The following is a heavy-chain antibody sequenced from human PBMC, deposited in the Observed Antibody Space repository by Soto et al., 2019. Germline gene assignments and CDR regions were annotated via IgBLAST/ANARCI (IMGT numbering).Heavy chain of an antibody. V-gene: IGHV1-18*04. CDR2: ISAYNGNT. Sequence: SSKASRYTFAIYGISWVRQDQGQGLEWMGWISAYNGNTNYAQKLQGRVTMTTDTSTSTAYMELRSLRSDDTAVYYCARDGAADLKYYYYYYGMDVWGQGTTVTVSS. CDR3: ARDGAADLKYYYYYYGMDV. CDR1: RYTFAIYG. D-gene: IGHD6-13*01. J-gene: IGHJ6*02.